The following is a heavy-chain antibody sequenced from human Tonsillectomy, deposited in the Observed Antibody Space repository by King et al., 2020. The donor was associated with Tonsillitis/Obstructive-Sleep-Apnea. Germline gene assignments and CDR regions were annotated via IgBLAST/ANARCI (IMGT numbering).Heavy chain of an antibody. CDR2: INIDWSRI. CDR1: VVTFSNYC. Sequence: VQLVESGGGLVQPGGSLRLSCAASVVTFSNYCRIWVLQAPGTGLLVGSRINIDWSRITYSDSGKGRFTISRDNAKNTLYLQMNSLRAADTAVYYCARAVASAADYWGQGTLVTVSS. J-gene: IGHJ4*02. V-gene: IGHV3-74*03. CDR3: ARAVASAADY. D-gene: IGHD6-19*01.